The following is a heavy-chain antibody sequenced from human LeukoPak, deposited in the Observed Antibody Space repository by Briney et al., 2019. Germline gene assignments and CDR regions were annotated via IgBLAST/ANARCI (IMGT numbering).Heavy chain of an antibody. CDR1: GYTFTNFD. Sequence: GASVKASCKASGYTFTNFDINWVRQATGQGLEWMAWMNPNNGNTGNAQKFQGRVTITWDSSISTAYMELSSLRSEDTAVYYCARVGYSNSYDFWGQGTLVTVSS. CDR3: ARVGYSNSYDF. V-gene: IGHV1-8*03. J-gene: IGHJ4*02. D-gene: IGHD5-18*01. CDR2: MNPNNGNT.